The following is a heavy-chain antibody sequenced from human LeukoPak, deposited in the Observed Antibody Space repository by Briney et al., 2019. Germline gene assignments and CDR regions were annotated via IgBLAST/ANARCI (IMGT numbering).Heavy chain of an antibody. Sequence: SETLSLTCTVSGGSISIYYWSWIRQPPGKGLEWIGSIYNSGSTNYNPSLKSRVTISGDTSKNQFSLKVSSVTAADTAVYYCARDRELGFWGQGTLVTVSS. D-gene: IGHD1-26*01. CDR1: GGSISIYY. CDR3: ARDRELGF. V-gene: IGHV4-59*01. CDR2: IYNSGST. J-gene: IGHJ4*02.